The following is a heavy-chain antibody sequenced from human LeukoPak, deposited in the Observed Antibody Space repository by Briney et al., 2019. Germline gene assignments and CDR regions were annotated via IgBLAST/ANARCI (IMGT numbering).Heavy chain of an antibody. V-gene: IGHV1-69*01. J-gene: IGHJ5*02. Sequence: GASVKVSCKASGGTFSSYAISWVRQAPGQGLEWMGGIIPIFGTANYAQKFQGRVTITADESTSTAYMELSSLRSEDTAVYYCARAAAAAPYGFDPWGQGTLVTVSS. CDR2: IIPIFGTA. CDR3: ARAAAAAPYGFDP. D-gene: IGHD6-13*01. CDR1: GGTFSSYA.